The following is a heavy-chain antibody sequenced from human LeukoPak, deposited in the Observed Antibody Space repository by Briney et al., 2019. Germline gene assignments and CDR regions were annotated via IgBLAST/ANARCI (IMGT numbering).Heavy chain of an antibody. CDR1: GYTFTCYY. J-gene: IGHJ3*02. D-gene: IGHD5-24*01. CDR3: ARDRRVWQDGYKRKAGSDAFDI. CDR2: VNPNSGGT. V-gene: IGHV1-2*02. Sequence: GASVKVSCKASGYTFTCYYMHWVRQAPGQGLEWMGWVNPNSGGTNYAQKFQGRVTMTRDTSISTAYMELSRLRSDDTAVYHCARDRRVWQDGYKRKAGSDAFDIWGQGTMVTVSS.